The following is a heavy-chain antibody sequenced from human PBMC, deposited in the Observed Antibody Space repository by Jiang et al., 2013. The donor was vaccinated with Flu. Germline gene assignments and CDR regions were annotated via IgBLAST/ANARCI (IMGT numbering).Heavy chain of an antibody. CDR3: ARPIDTWCVFEY. D-gene: IGHD2-8*01. V-gene: IGHV1-2*02. CDR2: INPDSGDT. J-gene: IGHJ4*02. Sequence: GAEVKKPGASVKASCKTSGYTFTGYYLHWVRQAPGQGLEWMGWINPDSGDTNYAQNFQGRVTMTRDTSISTAYMELSGLRSDDTAVYYCARPIDTWCVFEYWGQGTLVTVSS. CDR1: GYTFTGYY.